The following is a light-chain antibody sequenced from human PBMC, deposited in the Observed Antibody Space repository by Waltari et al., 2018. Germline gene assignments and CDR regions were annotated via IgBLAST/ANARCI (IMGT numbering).Light chain of an antibody. V-gene: IGLV2-14*01. CDR3: SSYTSSSTLV. J-gene: IGLJ2*01. Sequence: QSALTQPASVSGSPVQSITISCTGTSSDVGGFNYVSWYQQHPGKTPKPMIYEVSNRPSGVSNRFSGSKSGNTASLTISGLQAEDEADYYCSSYTSSSTLVFGGGTKLTVL. CDR2: EVS. CDR1: SSDVGGFNY.